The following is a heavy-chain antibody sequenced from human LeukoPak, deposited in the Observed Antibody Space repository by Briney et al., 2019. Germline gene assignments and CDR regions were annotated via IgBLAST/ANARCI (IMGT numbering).Heavy chain of an antibody. V-gene: IGHV1-3*01. CDR2: INAGNGNT. D-gene: IGHD6-13*01. CDR3: ARESGIAAAGTSRFDY. CDR1: GYTFTGYY. Sequence: ASVKVSCKASGYTFTGYYMHWVRQAPGQRLEWMGWINAGNGNTKYSQKFQGRVTITRDTSASTAYMELSSLRSEDTAVYYCARESGIAAAGTSRFDYWGQGTLVTVSS. J-gene: IGHJ4*02.